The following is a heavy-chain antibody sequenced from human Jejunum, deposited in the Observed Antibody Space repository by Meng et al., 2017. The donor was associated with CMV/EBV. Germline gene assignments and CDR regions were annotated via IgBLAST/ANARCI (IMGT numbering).Heavy chain of an antibody. CDR3: AKDAPPFMYNRYVHNWYFDH. Sequence: SENGMTGVRKARGKGLEWVSNNSYSTDGTYYANCVKGRFTITRNNSKNMVLLQMSSLRAEDTAVYFCAKDAPPFMYNRYVHNWYFDHWGRGTLVTVSS. CDR2: NSYSTDGT. CDR1: SENG. V-gene: IGHV3-23*01. D-gene: IGHD5-12*01. J-gene: IGHJ2*01.